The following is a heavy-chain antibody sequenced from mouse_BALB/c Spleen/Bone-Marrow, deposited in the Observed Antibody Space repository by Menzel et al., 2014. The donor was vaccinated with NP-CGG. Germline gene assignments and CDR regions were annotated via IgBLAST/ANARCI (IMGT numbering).Heavy chain of an antibody. CDR3: ARDWYFDV. CDR1: GYTFTSYW. Sequence: QVQLQQSGAELAKPGASVEMSCKASGYTFTSYWMHRVKQRPGQGLEWIGYINPSTGYTEYNQKFKDKATLTADKSSSTAYMQLSSLTSEDSAVYYCARDWYFDVWGAGTTVTVSS. V-gene: IGHV1-7*01. CDR2: INPSTGYT. J-gene: IGHJ1*01.